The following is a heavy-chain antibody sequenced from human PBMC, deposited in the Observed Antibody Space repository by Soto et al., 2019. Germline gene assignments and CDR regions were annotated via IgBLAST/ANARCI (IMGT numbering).Heavy chain of an antibody. D-gene: IGHD6-13*01. V-gene: IGHV1-69*01. CDR2: IIPIFGTA. CDR1: GGTFSSYA. J-gene: IGHJ4*02. Sequence: QVQLMQSGAEVKKPGSSVKVSCKASGGTFSSYAISWVRQAPGQGLEWMGGIIPIFGTANYAQKFQGRVTITADESTSTAYRELSSLRSEDTAVYYCARGSIGISWYGVLDYWGQGTLVTVSS. CDR3: ARGSIGISWYGVLDY.